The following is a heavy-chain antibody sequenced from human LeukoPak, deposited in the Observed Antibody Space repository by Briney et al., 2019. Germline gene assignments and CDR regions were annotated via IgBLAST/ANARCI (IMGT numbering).Heavy chain of an antibody. J-gene: IGHJ1*01. CDR1: GFTFSSYW. V-gene: IGHV3-7*01. D-gene: IGHD2-21*01. CDR3: ASAAPALDRKCGGDCRATPAEYFQH. CDR2: IKQDGSEK. Sequence: GGSLRLSCAASGFTFSSYWMSWVRQAPGKGLEWVANIKQDGSEKYYVDSVKGRFTISRDNAKNSLYLQMNSLRAEDTAVYYCASAAPALDRKCGGDCRATPAEYFQHWGQGTLVTVSP.